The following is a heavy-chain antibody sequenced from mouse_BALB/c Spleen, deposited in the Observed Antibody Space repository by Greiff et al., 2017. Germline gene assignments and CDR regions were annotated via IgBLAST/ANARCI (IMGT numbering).Heavy chain of an antibody. CDR2: ISTYYGDA. J-gene: IGHJ4*01. D-gene: IGHD1-1*01. CDR3: ASQLRDYAMDY. Sequence: QVQLQQSGAELVRPGVSVKISCKGSGYTFTDYAMHWVKQSHAKSLEWIGVISTYYGDASYNQKFKGKATMTVDKSSSTAYMELARLTSEDSAIYYRASQLRDYAMDYWGQGTSVTVSS. V-gene: IGHV1S137*01. CDR1: GYTFTDYA.